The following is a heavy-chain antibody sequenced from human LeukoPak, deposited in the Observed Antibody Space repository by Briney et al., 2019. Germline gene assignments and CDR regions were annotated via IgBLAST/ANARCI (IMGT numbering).Heavy chain of an antibody. D-gene: IGHD4-11*01. V-gene: IGHV4-59*01. Sequence: SETLSHTCTVSGGSISSYYWSWIRQPPGKGLEWIGYIYYSGSTNYNPSLKSRVTISVDTSKNQFSLKLSSVTAADTAVYYCARGSSTVTTASYYYGMDVWGQGTTVTVSS. CDR1: GGSISSYY. J-gene: IGHJ6*02. CDR3: ARGSSTVTTASYYYGMDV. CDR2: IYYSGST.